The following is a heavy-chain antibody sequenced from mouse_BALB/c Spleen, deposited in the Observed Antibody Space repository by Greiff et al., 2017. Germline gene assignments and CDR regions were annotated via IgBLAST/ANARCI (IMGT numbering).Heavy chain of an antibody. CDR2: IYPGDGDT. Sequence: QVQLKESGPELVKPGASVKISCKASGYAFSSSWMNWVKQRPGQGLEWIGRIYPGDGDTNYNGKFKGKATLTADKSSSTAYMQLSSLTSVDSAVYFCARSYYYGSSYVGFAYWGQGTLVTVSA. CDR1: GYAFSSSW. D-gene: IGHD1-1*01. J-gene: IGHJ3*01. CDR3: ARSYYYGSSYVGFAY. V-gene: IGHV1-82*01.